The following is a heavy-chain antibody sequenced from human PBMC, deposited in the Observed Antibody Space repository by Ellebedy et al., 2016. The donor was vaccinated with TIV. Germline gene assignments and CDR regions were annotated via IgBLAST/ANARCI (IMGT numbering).Heavy chain of an antibody. V-gene: IGHV3-23*01. CDR3: AKDRTSGDGDWVFDS. CDR2: IDGSGA. J-gene: IGHJ4*02. Sequence: GESLKISCAASGFTFSPYAMAWVRHAPGKGLEWVSGIDGSGAEKYDDSVKGRFTISRYNSKRTVDLQMRSVRDEDTAVYFCAKDRTSGDGDWVFDSWGQGTMVSVSS. D-gene: IGHD4-17*01. CDR1: GFTFSPYA.